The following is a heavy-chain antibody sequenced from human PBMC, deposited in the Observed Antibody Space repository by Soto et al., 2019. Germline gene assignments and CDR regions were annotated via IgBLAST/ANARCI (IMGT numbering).Heavy chain of an antibody. D-gene: IGHD3-22*01. CDR3: AIINYYDSSGYYYPKRYYYYDMDV. CDR1: GGSISSYY. V-gene: IGHV4-4*07. CDR2: IYTSGST. Sequence: PSETLSLTCAVSGGSISSYYWSWIRQPAGKGLEWIGRIYTSGSTNYNPSLKSRVTMSVDTSKNQFSLKRSSVTAADTAVYYCAIINYYDSSGYYYPKRYYYYDMDVWGQGNTGT. J-gene: IGHJ6*02.